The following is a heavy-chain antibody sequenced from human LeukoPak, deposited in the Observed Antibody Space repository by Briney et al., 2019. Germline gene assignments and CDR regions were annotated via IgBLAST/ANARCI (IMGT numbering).Heavy chain of an antibody. CDR1: GIDFRASG. V-gene: IGHV3-30*02. CDR2: IQTDGSDK. D-gene: IGHD2-2*01. J-gene: IGHJ4*02. CDR3: AREGGTVVVGRFDY. Sequence: GGSLRLSCAAAGIDFRASGMHWVRQAPGMGLEWVTFIQTDGSDKYYAASVAGRFTISRDNSKNTVYLHMNSLRPDDTALYYCAREGGTVVVGRFDYWGQGTLVTVSS.